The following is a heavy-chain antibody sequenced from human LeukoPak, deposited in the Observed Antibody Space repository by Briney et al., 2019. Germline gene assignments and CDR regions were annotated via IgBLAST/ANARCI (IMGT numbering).Heavy chain of an antibody. CDR2: VYYTGSV. J-gene: IGHJ5*02. CDR1: GGSISTYY. Sequence: PSETLSLTCTISGGSISTYYWSWIRQPPGKGLEWIGYVYYTGSVSYNPSLKSRVTISVDTFKNQFSLKLSSVTAADTAVYYCARHTPWFDPWGQGTLVTVSS. CDR3: ARHTPWFDP. V-gene: IGHV4-59*08.